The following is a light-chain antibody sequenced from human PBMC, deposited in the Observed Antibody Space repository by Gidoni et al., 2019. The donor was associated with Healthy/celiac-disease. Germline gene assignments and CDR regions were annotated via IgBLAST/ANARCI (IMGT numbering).Light chain of an antibody. CDR1: QGISSY. Sequence: DIQLTQSPSFLSASVGDRVTITCRASQGISSYLAWYQQNPGKAPKPLIYAASTLQSGVPSRFSGSGSGTEFTLTISSLQPEDFATYYCQQLNSYPLFGGGTKVEIK. J-gene: IGKJ4*01. CDR3: QQLNSYPL. CDR2: AAS. V-gene: IGKV1-9*01.